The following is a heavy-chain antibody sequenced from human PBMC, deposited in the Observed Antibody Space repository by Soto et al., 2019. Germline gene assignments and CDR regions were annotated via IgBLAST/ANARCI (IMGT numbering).Heavy chain of an antibody. J-gene: IGHJ4*02. D-gene: IGHD6-6*01. CDR1: GFTFSSYA. CDR2: ITGSGGST. Sequence: GGSLRLSCAASGFTFSSYAMSWVRQAPGKGLEWVSAITGSGGSTYYADSVKGRFTISRDNSKNMLYLQMNNLRAEDRAVYYCAKGSASARPYFFDYWGQGALVTVSS. V-gene: IGHV3-23*01. CDR3: AKGSASARPYFFDY.